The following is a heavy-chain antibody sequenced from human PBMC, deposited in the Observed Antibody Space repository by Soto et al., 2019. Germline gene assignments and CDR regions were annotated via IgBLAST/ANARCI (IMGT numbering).Heavy chain of an antibody. CDR3: ARPKGQLPPSSWFDP. Sequence: QLQLQESGPGLVKPSETLSLTCTVSGGSISSSSYYWGWIRQPPGKGLELIGSIYYSGSTYYNPSLTSRVTISVDTSKNQFSLKLSSVTAADTAVYYCARPKGQLPPSSWFDPWGQGTLVTVSS. CDR2: IYYSGST. CDR1: GGSISSSSYY. J-gene: IGHJ5*02. V-gene: IGHV4-39*01. D-gene: IGHD2-2*01.